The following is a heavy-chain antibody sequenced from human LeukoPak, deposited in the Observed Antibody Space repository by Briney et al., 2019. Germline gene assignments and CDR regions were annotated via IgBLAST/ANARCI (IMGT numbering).Heavy chain of an antibody. J-gene: IGHJ3*02. CDR1: GYSFNSQG. Sequence: GASVKVSCKASGYSFNSQGMNWVRQAPGQGLEWMGWINTDSGNPTYAQGFTGRFVLSLDSSVSTAYLRISNLMPEDTAKYYCAREILRFDIWGQGTMVTVSS. CDR3: AREILRFDI. V-gene: IGHV7-4-1*02. CDR2: INTDSGNP.